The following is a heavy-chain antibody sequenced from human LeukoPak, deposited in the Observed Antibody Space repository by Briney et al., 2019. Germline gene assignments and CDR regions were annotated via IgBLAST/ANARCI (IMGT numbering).Heavy chain of an antibody. J-gene: IGHJ4*02. V-gene: IGHV1-8*01. D-gene: IGHD2-21*02. CDR2: MNPHSGNT. CDR1: GYTFTNYD. Sequence: GSVKVSCKASGYTFTNYDINWVRQAPGQGLEWMGWMNPHSGNTGYAQKFQGRVTMTRNTSVSTAYMELSSLRSEGTVLYYCARGNTGVTGWGQGTLVTVSS. CDR3: ARGNTGVTG.